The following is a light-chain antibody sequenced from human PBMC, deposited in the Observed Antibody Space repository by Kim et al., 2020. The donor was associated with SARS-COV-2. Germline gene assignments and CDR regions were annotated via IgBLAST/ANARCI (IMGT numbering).Light chain of an antibody. Sequence: QSVLTQPPSVSGAPGQTVTISCTGNSTNIGAGYDVHWYQQLPGTAPKLLIYGNSNRPSGVPDRFSGSKSGTSASLAITGLQAEDEADYYCQSYDSSLSGSGVFGTGTKVTVL. J-gene: IGLJ1*01. CDR3: QSYDSSLSGSGV. CDR1: STNIGAGYD. V-gene: IGLV1-40*01. CDR2: GNS.